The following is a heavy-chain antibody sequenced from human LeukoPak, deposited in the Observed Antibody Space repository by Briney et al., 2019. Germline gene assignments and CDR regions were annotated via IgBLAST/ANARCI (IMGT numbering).Heavy chain of an antibody. CDR1: GDSLGSGGYY. J-gene: IGHJ1*01. Sequence: SQTLSLTCTVSGDSLGSGGYYWTWLRQHPGRGLEWIGHIFYNGGSYYSPSLKGRVSIAVDASRTQFSLRLTSVTAADTAVYYCARSSGHVTHWGQGTLVTVSS. CDR2: IFYNGGS. V-gene: IGHV4-31*03. D-gene: IGHD6-19*01. CDR3: ARSSGHVTH.